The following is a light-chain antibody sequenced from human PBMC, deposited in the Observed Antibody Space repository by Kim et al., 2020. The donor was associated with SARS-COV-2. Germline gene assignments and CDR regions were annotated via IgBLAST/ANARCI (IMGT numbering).Light chain of an antibody. CDR2: DNN. Sequence: GQKVPISCHGSSSNIGNNYVSWYQQLPGTAPKLLIYDNNKRPSGIPDRFSGSKSGTSATLGITGLQTGDEADYYCGTWDSSLSAWVFGGGTQLTVL. J-gene: IGLJ3*02. CDR1: SSNIGNNY. V-gene: IGLV1-51*01. CDR3: GTWDSSLSAWV.